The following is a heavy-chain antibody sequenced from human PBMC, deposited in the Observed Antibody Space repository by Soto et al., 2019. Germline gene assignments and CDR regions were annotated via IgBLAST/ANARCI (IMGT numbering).Heavy chain of an antibody. CDR2: IAWDDDK. V-gene: IGHV2-70*11. J-gene: IGHJ6*03. CDR3: ARARGEGYYYYYMDV. Sequence: QPPGRALEWLARIAWDDDKYYSTSLKTRLTISKDTSRNQVVLTMTNMDPVDTATYYCARARGEGYYYYYMDVWGKGTTVTVSS. D-gene: IGHD3-10*01.